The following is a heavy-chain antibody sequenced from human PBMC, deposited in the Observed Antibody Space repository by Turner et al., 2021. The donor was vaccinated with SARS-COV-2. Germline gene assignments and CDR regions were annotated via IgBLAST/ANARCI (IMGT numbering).Heavy chain of an antibody. V-gene: IGHV4-59*01. Sequence: QVHLQESGPGLVKPSETLSLTCNVSGCSINDYYWRWIRQPPGKGLEWIGFIYSSGRTYYSPSLKSRVTMSVDTSKKQFSLNLNSVTAADTAVYYCARRGSFMALEFWGQGILVTVSS. CDR1: GCSINDYY. D-gene: IGHD3-10*01. J-gene: IGHJ4*02. CDR2: IYSSGRT. CDR3: ARRGSFMALEF.